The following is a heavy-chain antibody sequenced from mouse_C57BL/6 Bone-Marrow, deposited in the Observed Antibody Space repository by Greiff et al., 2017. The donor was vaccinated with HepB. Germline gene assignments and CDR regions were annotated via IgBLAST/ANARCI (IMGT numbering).Heavy chain of an antibody. CDR2: IYPSDSET. J-gene: IGHJ4*01. V-gene: IGHV1-61*01. CDR1: GYTFTSYW. Sequence: QVQLQQPGAELVRPGSSVKLSCKASGYTFTSYWMDWVKHRPGQGLEWIGNIYPSDSETHYNQKFKDKATLTVDKSSSTAYMQLSSLTSEDSAVYYCARGDYAMDYWGQGTSVTVSS. CDR3: ARGDYAMDY.